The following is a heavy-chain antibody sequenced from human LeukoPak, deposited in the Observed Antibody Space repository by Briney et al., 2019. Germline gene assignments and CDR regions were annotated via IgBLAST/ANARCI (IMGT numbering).Heavy chain of an antibody. CDR2: ISWDGGST. Sequence: GGSLRLSCAASGFTFDDYAMHWVRQAPGKGLEWVSLISWDGGSTYYADSVKGRFTISRDNAKNSLYLQMNSLRAEDTAVYYCARDTLYSSGYHRFDYWGQGTLVTVSS. CDR3: ARDTLYSSGYHRFDY. J-gene: IGHJ4*02. D-gene: IGHD3-22*01. V-gene: IGHV3-43D*03. CDR1: GFTFDDYA.